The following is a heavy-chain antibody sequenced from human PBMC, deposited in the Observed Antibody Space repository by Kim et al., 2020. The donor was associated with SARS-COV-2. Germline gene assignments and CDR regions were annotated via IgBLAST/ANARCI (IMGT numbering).Heavy chain of an antibody. V-gene: IGHV3-11*06. CDR3: ATLRDYYDSSGYYNEQQDY. D-gene: IGHD3-22*01. Sequence: GRFTISRDNAKNSLYLQMNSLRAEDTAVYYCATLRDYYDSSGYYNEQQDYWGQGTLVTVSS. J-gene: IGHJ4*02.